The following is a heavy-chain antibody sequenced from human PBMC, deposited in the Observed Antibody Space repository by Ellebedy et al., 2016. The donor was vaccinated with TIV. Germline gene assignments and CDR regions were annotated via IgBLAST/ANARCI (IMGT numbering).Heavy chain of an antibody. V-gene: IGHV1-8*01. CDR1: GYTFTSYD. CDR2: MNPNSGNT. Sequence: ASVKVSXXASGYTFTSYDINWVRQATGQGLEWMGWMNPNSGNTGYAQKFQGRVTMTRDTSISTAYMELSRLRSDDTAVYYCARDRGSGSYPFDYWGQGTLVTVSS. CDR3: ARDRGSGSYPFDY. D-gene: IGHD1-26*01. J-gene: IGHJ4*02.